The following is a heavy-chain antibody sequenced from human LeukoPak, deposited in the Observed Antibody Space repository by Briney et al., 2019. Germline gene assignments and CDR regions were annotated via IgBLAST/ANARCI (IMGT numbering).Heavy chain of an antibody. V-gene: IGHV3-21*01. CDR1: GFTFSSYS. CDR2: ISSSSSYI. J-gene: IGHJ4*02. D-gene: IGHD4-23*01. Sequence: GGSLRLSCAASGFTFSSYSMNWVRQAPGKGLEWVSSISSSSSYIYYADSVKGRFTISRDNARNSLYLQMNSLRAEDTAVYYCARVPTVVMGYWGQGTLVTVSS. CDR3: ARVPTVVMGY.